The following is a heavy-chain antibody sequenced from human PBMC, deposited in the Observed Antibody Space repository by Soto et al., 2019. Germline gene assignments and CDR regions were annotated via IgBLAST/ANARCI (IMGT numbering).Heavy chain of an antibody. CDR3: AGAIEQWLAPTPSTDAFDI. CDR1: GGTFSSYA. J-gene: IGHJ3*02. CDR2: IIPIFGTA. V-gene: IGHV1-69*13. Sequence: GASVKVSCKASGGTFSSYAISWVRQAPGQGLKWMGGIIPIFGTANYAQKFQGRVTITADESTSTAYMELSSLRSEDTAVYYCAGAIEQWLAPTPSTDAFDIWGQGTMVTVSS. D-gene: IGHD6-19*01.